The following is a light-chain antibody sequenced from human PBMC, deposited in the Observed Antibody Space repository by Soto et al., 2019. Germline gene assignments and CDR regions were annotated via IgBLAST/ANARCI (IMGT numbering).Light chain of an antibody. Sequence: QSVLTQPPSMSGAPGQRVTISCTGSSSNIGAGYDVHWYQQLPGTAPKLLIYGNSNRPSGVPDRFSGSKSGTSASLAITGLQAEDEADYYCQSYDSSLSGWVFGGGPKLTVL. CDR3: QSYDSSLSGWV. V-gene: IGLV1-40*01. J-gene: IGLJ3*02. CDR2: GNS. CDR1: SSNIGAGYD.